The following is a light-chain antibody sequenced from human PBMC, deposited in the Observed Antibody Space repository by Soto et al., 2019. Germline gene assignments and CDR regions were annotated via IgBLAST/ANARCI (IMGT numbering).Light chain of an antibody. Sequence: EIVLTQSPGTLSLSPGERATLSCRASQSVSSSFLAWYQQKAGQAPRLLIYGASSRATGIPDRFSGSGSGTDFTLTISRLEPEDFVVYYCQQYDRSPWTFGQGTKVEIK. CDR3: QQYDRSPWT. V-gene: IGKV3-20*01. CDR1: QSVSSSF. J-gene: IGKJ1*01. CDR2: GAS.